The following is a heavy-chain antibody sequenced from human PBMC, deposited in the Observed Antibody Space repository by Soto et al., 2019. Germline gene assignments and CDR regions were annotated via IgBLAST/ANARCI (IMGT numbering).Heavy chain of an antibody. D-gene: IGHD3-22*01. Sequence: PGGSLRLSCAASGFTFISYAMHWVRQAPGKGLEWVAVISYDGSNTYYADSVKGRFTISRDKSKNTLYLQMNSLRPEDTAVYYCARVYYYDSRSGMDVWGQGTTVTV. V-gene: IGHV3-30-3*01. CDR1: GFTFISYA. J-gene: IGHJ6*02. CDR2: ISYDGSNT. CDR3: ARVYYYDSRSGMDV.